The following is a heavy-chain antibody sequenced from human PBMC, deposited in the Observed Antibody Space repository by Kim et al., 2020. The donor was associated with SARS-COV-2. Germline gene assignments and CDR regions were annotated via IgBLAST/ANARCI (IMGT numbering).Heavy chain of an antibody. J-gene: IGHJ5*02. CDR1: GGSISSSSYY. V-gene: IGHV4-39*01. CDR3: ARKGYYDILTGYYDNWFAP. CDR2: IYYSGST. Sequence: SETLSLTCTVSGGSISSSSYYWGWIRQPPGKGLEWIGSIYYSGSTYYNPSLKSRVTISVDTSKNQFSLKLSSVTAADTAVYYCARKGYYDILTGYYDNWFAPWGQGTLVSVSS. D-gene: IGHD3-9*01.